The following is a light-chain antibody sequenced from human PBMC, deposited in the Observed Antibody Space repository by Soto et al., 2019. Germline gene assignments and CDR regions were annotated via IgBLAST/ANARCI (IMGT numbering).Light chain of an antibody. CDR1: QRISSNH. CDR2: GAS. J-gene: IGKJ1*01. CDR3: QQYGGSPRT. Sequence: EKVLTTSPGTLPLSPREGTTIPSRASQRISSNHLAWYQQKRGQAPRLLIHGASTRATGIPDRFSGSGSGTDFTLTITRLEPEDFAVYYCQQYGGSPRTFGQGTKVDIK. V-gene: IGKV3-20*01.